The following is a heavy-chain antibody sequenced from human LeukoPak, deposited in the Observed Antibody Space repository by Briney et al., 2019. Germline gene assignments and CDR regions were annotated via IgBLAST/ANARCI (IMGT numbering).Heavy chain of an antibody. CDR3: ARDLLGYCSGASCYYYYGMDV. V-gene: IGHV3-21*01. D-gene: IGHD2-15*01. CDR2: IINGDDHT. J-gene: IGHJ6*02. CDR1: GFTFSSFS. Sequence: GESLRLSCSASGFTFSSFSMNWVRQAPGKGLEGVSAIINGDDHTTYQDSVKGRFPLSRHNVKNPAYLQMNSLHAEDTAVGYCARDLLGYCSGASCYYYYGMDVWGQGTTVTVSS.